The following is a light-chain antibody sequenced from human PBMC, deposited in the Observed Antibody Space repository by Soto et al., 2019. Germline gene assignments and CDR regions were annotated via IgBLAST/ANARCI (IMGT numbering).Light chain of an antibody. J-gene: IGKJ2*01. CDR2: AAS. Sequence: DIQMTQSPSSLSASAGDRVTITCRASQGISTYLAWYQQRPGKVPKLLIYAASTLQSGVPSRFSGSGSGTDFTLTITSLQPEDVATYYCQNYDAVPYTFGQGTRLDIK. V-gene: IGKV1-27*01. CDR3: QNYDAVPYT. CDR1: QGISTY.